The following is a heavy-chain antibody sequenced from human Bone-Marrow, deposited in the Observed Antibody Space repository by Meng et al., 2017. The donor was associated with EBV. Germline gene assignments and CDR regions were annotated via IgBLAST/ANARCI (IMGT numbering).Heavy chain of an antibody. CDR1: GGSISSSSSY. J-gene: IGHJ4*02. D-gene: IGHD6-13*01. V-gene: IGHV4-39*07. Sequence: LAEARPGLAKPSETLPLTCTVSGGSISSSSSYWGWIRQPPGKGLEWIGSIYYSGSTYYNPSLKSRVTISVDTSKNQFSLKLSSVTAADTAVYYCARNRYRAAAGTDYWGQGTLVTVSS. CDR2: IYYSGST. CDR3: ARNRYRAAAGTDY.